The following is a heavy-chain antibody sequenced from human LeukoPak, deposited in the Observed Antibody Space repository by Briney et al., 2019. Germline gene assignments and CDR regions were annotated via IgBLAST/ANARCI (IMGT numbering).Heavy chain of an antibody. CDR1: GGSITNYY. CDR2: ISYSGST. D-gene: IGHD3-9*01. J-gene: IGHJ5*02. Sequence: SETLSLTCTVSGGSITNYYWSWIRQPPGKGLEWVGFISYSGSTNYNPSLQSRVTISVDTSKNHFSLKLSSVTAADTAVYYCARGALTANWFGPWGQGTLVTVSS. V-gene: IGHV4-59*12. CDR3: ARGALTANWFGP.